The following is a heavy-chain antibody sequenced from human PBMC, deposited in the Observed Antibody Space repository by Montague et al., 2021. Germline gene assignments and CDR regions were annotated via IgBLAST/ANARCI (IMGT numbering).Heavy chain of an antibody. Sequence: SETLSLTCTISGGSISSYYWYWIRQPPGKGLEWIGYIYYSGSTNYNPSLKSRVNISLDRSNYQFSLNLRSVTAADTAVYYCARALAARWWFDPWGQGTLVTVSS. D-gene: IGHD6-6*01. J-gene: IGHJ5*02. CDR1: GGSISSYY. V-gene: IGHV4-59*01. CDR3: ARALAARWWFDP. CDR2: IYYSGST.